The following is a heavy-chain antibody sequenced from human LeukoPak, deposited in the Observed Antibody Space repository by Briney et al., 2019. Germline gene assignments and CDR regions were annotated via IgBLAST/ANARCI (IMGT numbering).Heavy chain of an antibody. Sequence: GGSLRLSCAASGFTFSSYEMHWVRQAPGKGLEWVSYISSSGSTIYYADSVKGRFTISRDNAKSSLYLQMNSLRAEDTAVYYCARGTLLYYDSIFYWGQGTLVTVSS. J-gene: IGHJ4*02. D-gene: IGHD3-22*01. CDR2: ISSSGSTI. CDR1: GFTFSSYE. V-gene: IGHV3-48*03. CDR3: ARGTLLYYDSIFY.